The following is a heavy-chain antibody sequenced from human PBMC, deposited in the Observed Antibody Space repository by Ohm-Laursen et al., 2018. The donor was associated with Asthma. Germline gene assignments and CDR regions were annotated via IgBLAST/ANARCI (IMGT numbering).Heavy chain of an antibody. D-gene: IGHD2-21*01. CDR3: ARSNGRDCFDV. CDR2: ISTASSFI. CDR1: GYTFSRYS. V-gene: IGHV3-21*01. J-gene: IGHJ3*01. Sequence: GSLRLSCSASGYTFSRYSIHWVRQIPGKGLEWVASISTASSFIYYADSVRGRFTTSRDNARNSVYLQMNSLRAEDAAVYYCARSNGRDCFDVWGQGTMVTVSS.